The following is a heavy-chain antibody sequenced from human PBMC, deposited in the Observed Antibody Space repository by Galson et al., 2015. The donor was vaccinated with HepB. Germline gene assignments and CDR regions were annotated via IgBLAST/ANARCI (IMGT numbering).Heavy chain of an antibody. Sequence: SVKVSCKVSGYSLTEFSMYWVRQAPGKGLEWMGGFDPEDGEAIYAQSFQGRVTLTEDTSTETAYMELSSRRSEDTAIYYCATITDLPSAFDIWGQGTMVTVSS. CDR1: GYSLTEFS. CDR2: FDPEDGEA. J-gene: IGHJ3*02. V-gene: IGHV1-24*01. D-gene: IGHD3-10*01. CDR3: ATITDLPSAFDI.